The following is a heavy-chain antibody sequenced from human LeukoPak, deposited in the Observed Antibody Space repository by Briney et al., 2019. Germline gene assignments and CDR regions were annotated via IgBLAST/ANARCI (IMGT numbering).Heavy chain of an antibody. J-gene: IGHJ3*02. CDR2: IYPGDSDT. D-gene: IGHD3-22*01. CDR1: EYSFTDYW. V-gene: IGHV5-51*01. Sequence: LGESLKISCKGSEYSFTDYWIGWVRQMPGKGLEWMGIIYPGDSDTKYSPSFQGLVIISVDKSIRTAYLQWSSLKASDTAMYYCARRGYDSSGYRDAFDIWGQGTMVTVSS. CDR3: ARRGYDSSGYRDAFDI.